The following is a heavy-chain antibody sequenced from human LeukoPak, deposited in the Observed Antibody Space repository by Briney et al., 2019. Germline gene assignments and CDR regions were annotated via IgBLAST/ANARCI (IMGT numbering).Heavy chain of an antibody. CDR2: IYSDGST. Sequence: GGSLRLSCAASGFAVSSNYMSWVRQAPGKGLEWGSAIYSDGSTYYADSVKGRFTISRDNSKNTLYLQMNSLRAEDTAVYYCARDKEDYSIAAAGGEVYYGMDVWGQGTTVTVSS. CDR3: ARDKEDYSIAAAGGEVYYGMDV. CDR1: GFAVSSNY. V-gene: IGHV3-66*01. J-gene: IGHJ6*02. D-gene: IGHD6-13*01.